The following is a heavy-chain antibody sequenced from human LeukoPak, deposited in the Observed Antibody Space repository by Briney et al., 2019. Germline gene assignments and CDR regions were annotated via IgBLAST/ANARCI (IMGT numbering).Heavy chain of an antibody. CDR3: ARGRVGAPDTDNWFDP. Sequence: GASVKVSCKASGYTFTSYDINWVRQATGQGLEWMGWMNPNSGNTGYAQKFQGRVTMTRNTSISTAYMELSSLRSEDTAVYYCARGRVGAPDTDNWFDPWGQGTLVTVSS. CDR1: GYTFTSYD. D-gene: IGHD1-26*01. J-gene: IGHJ5*02. V-gene: IGHV1-8*01. CDR2: MNPNSGNT.